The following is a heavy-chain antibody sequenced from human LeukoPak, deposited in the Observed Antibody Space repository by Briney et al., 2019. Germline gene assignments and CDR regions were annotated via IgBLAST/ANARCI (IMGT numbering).Heavy chain of an antibody. Sequence: PGGSLRLSCAASGFTFSSYGMHWVRQAPGKGLEWVAFIRYDGRNKYYADSVKDRFTISRDNSKNTLCLQMNSLRAEDTAVYYCARDRGTWNDDGFDYWGQGTLVTVSS. V-gene: IGHV3-30*02. J-gene: IGHJ4*02. CDR2: IRYDGRNK. D-gene: IGHD1-1*01. CDR3: ARDRGTWNDDGFDY. CDR1: GFTFSSYG.